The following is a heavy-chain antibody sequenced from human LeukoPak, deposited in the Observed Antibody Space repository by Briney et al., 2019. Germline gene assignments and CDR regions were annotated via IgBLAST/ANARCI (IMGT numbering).Heavy chain of an antibody. J-gene: IGHJ4*02. V-gene: IGHV3-48*02. CDR3: ARDNDWAFHY. D-gene: IGHD3-9*01. CDR2: INHNGEMI. Sequence: GGSLRLSCAASGFTFSNYVMSWVRQAPGKGLEWVSYINHNGEMIFYPDFVKGRFTISRDNAKNSLYLQMNSLRDEDAAVYYCARDNDWAFHYWGQGTLVTVSS. CDR1: GFTFSNYV.